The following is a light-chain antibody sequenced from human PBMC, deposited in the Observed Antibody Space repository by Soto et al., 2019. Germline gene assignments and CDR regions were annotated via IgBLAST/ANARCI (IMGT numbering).Light chain of an antibody. Sequence: DIQLTQSPSFLSASVGDRVTITCRASQDISSYLAWYQQKPGKAPNLLIYAASTLQSGVPSRFSGSGSGTEFTLTITSLQPEDFASYYGQQLNSYPLTFGVGTKVEIK. CDR2: AAS. V-gene: IGKV1-9*01. CDR3: QQLNSYPLT. CDR1: QDISSY. J-gene: IGKJ4*01.